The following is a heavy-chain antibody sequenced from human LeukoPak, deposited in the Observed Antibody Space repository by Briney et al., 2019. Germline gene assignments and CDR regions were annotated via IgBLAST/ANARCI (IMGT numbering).Heavy chain of an antibody. D-gene: IGHD1-26*01. CDR3: AKEGAALFDY. CDR2: ISWNSGSI. J-gene: IGHJ4*02. Sequence: EWVSGISWNSGSIGYADSVKGRFTISRDNAKNSMYLQMNSLRAEDTALYYCAKEGAALFDYWGQGTLVTVSS. V-gene: IGHV3-9*01.